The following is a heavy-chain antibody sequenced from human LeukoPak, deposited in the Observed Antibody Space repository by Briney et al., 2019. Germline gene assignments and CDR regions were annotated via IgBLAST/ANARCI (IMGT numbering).Heavy chain of an antibody. Sequence: GGSLRLSCAASGFTFSSYAMSWVRQAPGKGLEWVSAISGSGGSTYYADSVKGRFTISRDNSKNTLYLQMNSLRAEDMAVYYCARGNWESDFDYWGQGTLVTVSS. CDR3: ARGNWESDFDY. CDR1: GFTFSSYA. CDR2: ISGSGGST. J-gene: IGHJ4*02. V-gene: IGHV3-23*01. D-gene: IGHD7-27*01.